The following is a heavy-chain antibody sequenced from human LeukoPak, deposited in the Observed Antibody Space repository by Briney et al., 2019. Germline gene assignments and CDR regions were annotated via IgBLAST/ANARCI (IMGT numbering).Heavy chain of an antibody. Sequence: PGGSLRLSCAASGFTFSSYWMSWVRQAPGKGLEWVANIKQDGSEKYYVDSVKGRFTISRDNAKNPLYLQMNRLRAEDTAVYYCARVCRGWLSDAFDIWGQGTMVTVSS. CDR3: ARVCRGWLSDAFDI. D-gene: IGHD6-19*01. J-gene: IGHJ3*02. CDR1: GFTFSSYW. CDR2: IKQDGSEK. V-gene: IGHV3-7*03.